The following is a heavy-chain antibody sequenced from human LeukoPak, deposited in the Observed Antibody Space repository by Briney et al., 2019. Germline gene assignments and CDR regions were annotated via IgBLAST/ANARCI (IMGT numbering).Heavy chain of an antibody. Sequence: PGGSLRLSCAASGFTFTSYWMTWVRQAPGTGMELVANIKEDGSEKYYVDSVKGRFTISRDNAKNSLYLQMNSLRAEDTAVYYCARDSGYSAFDYSFDYWGQGTLVTVSS. J-gene: IGHJ4*02. D-gene: IGHD1-26*01. CDR2: IKEDGSEK. CDR3: ARDSGYSAFDYSFDY. CDR1: GFTFTSYW. V-gene: IGHV3-7*01.